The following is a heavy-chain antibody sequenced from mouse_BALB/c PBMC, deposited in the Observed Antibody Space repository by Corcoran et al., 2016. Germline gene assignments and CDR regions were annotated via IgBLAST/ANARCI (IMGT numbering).Heavy chain of an antibody. D-gene: IGHD4-1*01. Sequence: EVQLQQSGAELVKPGASVKLSCTASGFNIKDTYMHWVKQRPEQGLEWIGRLDPANGNTKYDPKFQGKATITADTSSNTAYLQLSSLTSEDTAVYYCANWGWYVDVWGAGTTVTVSS. CDR2: LDPANGNT. J-gene: IGHJ1*01. CDR3: ANWGWYVDV. CDR1: GFNIKDTY. V-gene: IGHV14-3*02.